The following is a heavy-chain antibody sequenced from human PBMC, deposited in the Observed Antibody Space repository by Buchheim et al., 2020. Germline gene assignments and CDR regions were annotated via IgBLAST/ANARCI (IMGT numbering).Heavy chain of an antibody. CDR2: INHSGDT. J-gene: IGHJ2*01. CDR1: GGSFSGYY. CDR3: ARGNQIKYFDL. V-gene: IGHV4-34*01. Sequence: QVQLQQWGAGLLKSSETLSLTCAVYGGSFSGYYWSWIRQPPGKGLEWIGEINHSGDTNYKSSLKSRVTVFVDTSKNQFSLKMSSVTAADTAVYYCARGNQIKYFDLWGRGTL.